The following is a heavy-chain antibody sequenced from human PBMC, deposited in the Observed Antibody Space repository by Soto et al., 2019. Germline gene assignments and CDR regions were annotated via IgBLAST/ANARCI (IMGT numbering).Heavy chain of an antibody. D-gene: IGHD2-21*01. J-gene: IGHJ5*02. V-gene: IGHV4-30-2*01. CDR3: ASSKYDVVAGSVWFDP. CDR2: MYPSGNT. CDR1: GGSINSGGYY. Sequence: TLSLTYAVYGGSINSGGYYWAWIRQPPGQGLAWIGYMYPSGNTYYNPSLKGRVTISLDHSRNQFSLRLNSVTAADTAVYFCASSKYDVVAGSVWFDPWGQGTLVTVSA.